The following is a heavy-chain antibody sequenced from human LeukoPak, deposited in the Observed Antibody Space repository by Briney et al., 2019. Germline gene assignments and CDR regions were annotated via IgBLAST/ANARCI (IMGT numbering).Heavy chain of an antibody. CDR3: AKDLGSNDH. V-gene: IGHV3-30*18. CDR2: ISYDGDK. CDR1: GFSFSSYG. D-gene: IGHD3-16*01. Sequence: PGRSLRLSCTASGFSFSSYGMHWVRQAPGKGLEWVAVISYDGDKYYADSVKGRFTIPRDNSKNTMYLQMNSLRAEDTAVYYCAKDLGSNDHWGQGTLVSVSS. J-gene: IGHJ4*02.